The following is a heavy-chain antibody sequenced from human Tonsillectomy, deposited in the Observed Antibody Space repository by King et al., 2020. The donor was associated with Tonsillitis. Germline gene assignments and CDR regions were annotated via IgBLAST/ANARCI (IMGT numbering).Heavy chain of an antibody. CDR2: ITSSINYI. CDR1: GFTFSSDI. J-gene: IGHJ4*02. V-gene: IGHV3-21*01. Sequence: VQLVESGGGLVKPGGSLRLSCAASGFTFSSDIMSWVRQAPGKGLEWVSSITSSINYIYFADSVKGRFPISRDNAKNSLFLQMNRLRAEDTAVYYCARVALGMIVVATDYYFDYWGQGTLVTVSS. CDR3: ARVALGMIVVATDYYFDY. D-gene: IGHD3-22*01.